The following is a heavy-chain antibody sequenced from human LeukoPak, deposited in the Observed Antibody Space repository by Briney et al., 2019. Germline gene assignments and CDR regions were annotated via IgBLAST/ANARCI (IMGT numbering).Heavy chain of an antibody. CDR3: ARDQSGVGYYDSSGYYYVGFDY. CDR2: ISAYNGNT. D-gene: IGHD3-22*01. CDR1: GYTLTSYG. V-gene: IGHV1-18*01. Sequence: ASVKVSCKASGYTLTSYGISWVRQAPGQGLEWMGWISAYNGNTNYAQKLQGRVTMTTDTSTSTAYMELRSLRSDDTAVYYCARDQSGVGYYDSSGYYYVGFDYWGQGTLVTVSS. J-gene: IGHJ4*02.